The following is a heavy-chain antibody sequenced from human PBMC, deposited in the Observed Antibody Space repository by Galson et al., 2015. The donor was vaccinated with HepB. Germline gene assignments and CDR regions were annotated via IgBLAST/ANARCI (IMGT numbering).Heavy chain of an antibody. CDR2: ISYDGSNK. J-gene: IGHJ4*02. D-gene: IGHD2-2*01. Sequence: SLRLSCAASGFTFSSYAMHWVRQAPGKGLEWVAVISYDGSNKYYADSVKGRFTISRDNSKNTLYLQMNSLRAEDTAVYYCARSVVPAAMYIWGFDYWGQGTLVTVSS. V-gene: IGHV3-30*04. CDR1: GFTFSSYA. CDR3: ARSVVPAAMYIWGFDY.